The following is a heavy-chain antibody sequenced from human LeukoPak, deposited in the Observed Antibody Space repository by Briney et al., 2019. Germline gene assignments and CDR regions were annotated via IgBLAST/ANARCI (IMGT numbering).Heavy chain of an antibody. V-gene: IGHV1-2*02. CDR1: GYTFTGYY. D-gene: IGHD6-6*01. CDR2: LNPHSGGT. J-gene: IGHJ6*03. Sequence: ASVKVSCKASGYTFTGYYMHWVRQAPGQGLEWMGWLNPHSGGTSYAQKFQGRVTMTRDTSISTAYMELSRLRSDDTAVYYCARGYSSSFHYYYYMDVWGKGTTVTVSS. CDR3: ARGYSSSFHYYYYMDV.